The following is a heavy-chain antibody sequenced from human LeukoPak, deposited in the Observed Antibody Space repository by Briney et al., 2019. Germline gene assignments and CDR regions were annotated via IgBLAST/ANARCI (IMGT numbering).Heavy chain of an antibody. J-gene: IGHJ4*02. CDR2: VSWNSGSI. V-gene: IGHV3-9*01. CDR3: AEDLSGSYSVLGY. D-gene: IGHD1-26*01. Sequence: GGSLRLSCAASGFTFDDYAMHWVRQAPGKGLEWVSGVSWNSGSIGYADSVRGRFTISRDNAKNSLYLQMNSLRAEDTALYYCAEDLSGSYSVLGYWGQGTLVTVSS. CDR1: GFTFDDYA.